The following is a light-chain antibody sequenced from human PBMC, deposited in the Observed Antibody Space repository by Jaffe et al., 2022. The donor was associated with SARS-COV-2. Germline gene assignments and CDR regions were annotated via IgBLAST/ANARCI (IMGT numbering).Light chain of an antibody. J-gene: IGLJ3*02. CDR3: AVYMGSGISV. V-gene: IGLV8-61*01. Sequence: QTVVTQEPSFSVSPGGTVTLTCGLSSGSVSTTYYPSWYQQTPGQAPRTLIYSTNTRSSGVPDRFSGSILGNKAALTITGAQADDESDYYCAVYMGSGISVFGGGTKLTVL. CDR1: SGSVSTTYY. CDR2: STN.